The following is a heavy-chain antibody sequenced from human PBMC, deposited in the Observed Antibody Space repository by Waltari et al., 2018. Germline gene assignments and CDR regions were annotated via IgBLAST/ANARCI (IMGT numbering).Heavy chain of an antibody. Sequence: EVQLVESGGDLIQPGRSLRLSCAASGFTFSDSAMQWVRQAPGKGREWVSSISWNSGIRADEESVRDRLSISRDNARSSLYLQIDSMRPEDTALYFCARGTVGTVSGGAFDIWGQETMVTVSS. V-gene: IGHV3-9*01. J-gene: IGHJ3*02. CDR2: ISWNSGIR. D-gene: IGHD2-21*02. CDR3: ARGTVGTVSGGAFDI. CDR1: GFTFSDSA.